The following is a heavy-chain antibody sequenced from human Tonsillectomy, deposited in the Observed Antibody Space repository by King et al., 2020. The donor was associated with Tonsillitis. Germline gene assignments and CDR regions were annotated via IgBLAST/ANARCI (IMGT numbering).Heavy chain of an antibody. CDR1: GFTVSSNY. J-gene: IGHJ4*02. D-gene: IGHD3-10*01. CDR2: IYSGGST. CDR3: AREFGYGYPYYCDY. V-gene: IGHV3-53*04. Sequence: VQLVESGGGLVQPGGSLRLSCAASGFTVSSNYMSWVRQAPGKGLEWVSVIYSGGSTYYADSVKGRFPISRHNSKNTLYLQMNSLRAEDTAVYYCAREFGYGYPYYCDYWGQGTLVTVSS.